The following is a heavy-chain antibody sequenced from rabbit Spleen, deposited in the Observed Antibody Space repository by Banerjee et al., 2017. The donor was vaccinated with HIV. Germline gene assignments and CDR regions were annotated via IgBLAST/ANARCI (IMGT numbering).Heavy chain of an antibody. Sequence: FDFSRYGVSWVRQAPGKGLEWIGCIYTGNVKTYYASWAKGRFTISKTSSTTVTLQVTSLSAADTATYFCARDLTDIIGWNFGFWGQGTLVTVS. D-gene: IGHD4-1*01. CDR2: IYTGNVKT. V-gene: IGHV1S40*01. J-gene: IGHJ3*01. CDR1: FDFSRYG. CDR3: ARDLTDIIGWNFGF.